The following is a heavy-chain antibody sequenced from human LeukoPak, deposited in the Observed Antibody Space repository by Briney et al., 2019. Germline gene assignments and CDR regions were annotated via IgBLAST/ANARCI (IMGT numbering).Heavy chain of an antibody. Sequence: GGSLRLSCAASGFTFSTYGMHWVRQAPGKGLEWVAVISYDGSNEYYADSLKGRFTISRDNSKNTLYLQMSSLRAEDTAVYYCAKEFNRGLPDYWGQGTLVTVPS. CDR2: ISYDGSNE. V-gene: IGHV3-30*18. D-gene: IGHD2-21*01. CDR3: AKEFNRGLPDY. CDR1: GFTFSTYG. J-gene: IGHJ4*02.